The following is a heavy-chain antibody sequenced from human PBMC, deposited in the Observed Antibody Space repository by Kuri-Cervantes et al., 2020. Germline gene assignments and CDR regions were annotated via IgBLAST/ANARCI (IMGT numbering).Heavy chain of an antibody. CDR2: ISSSSSYI. J-gene: IGHJ3*02. D-gene: IGHD6-19*01. CDR1: GFTFSSYS. V-gene: IGHV3-21*01. CDR3: ANQNSQWLGMDAFDI. Sequence: GESLKISCAASGFTFSSYSTNWVRQAPGKGLEWVSSISSSSSYIYYADSVKGRFTISRDNAKNSLYLQMNSLRAEDTAVYYCANQNSQWLGMDAFDIWGQGTMVTVSS.